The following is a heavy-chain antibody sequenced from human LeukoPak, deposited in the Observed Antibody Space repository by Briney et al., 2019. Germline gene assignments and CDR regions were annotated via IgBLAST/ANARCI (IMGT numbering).Heavy chain of an antibody. CDR1: GFTFSSYS. J-gene: IGHJ4*02. Sequence: GGSLRLSCSASGFTFSSYSMNWVRQAPGRGLEWVSSISSSSTYIYYADSVKGRFTISRDNAKNSLFLQMNSLRAEDTAVYYCARGVRSYFDDWGQGTLVTVSS. CDR2: ISSSSTYI. CDR3: ARGVRSYFDD. V-gene: IGHV3-21*01. D-gene: IGHD3-10*01.